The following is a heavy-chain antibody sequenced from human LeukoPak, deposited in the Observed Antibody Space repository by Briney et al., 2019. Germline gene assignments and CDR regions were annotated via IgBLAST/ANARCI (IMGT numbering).Heavy chain of an antibody. J-gene: IGHJ4*02. CDR1: GFTFSNAG. V-gene: IGHV3-15*01. Sequence: PGGSLRLSCAASGFTFSNAGMRWARQAPGKGLEGVGRMKSKTDGGTTDYTAPVQGRFTSSRDDSEHTLYLQMSSLNTEDTAVYYCTTIRYGDYRDYWGEGTLVTVSS. CDR3: TTIRYGDYRDY. D-gene: IGHD4-17*01. CDR2: MKSKTDGGTT.